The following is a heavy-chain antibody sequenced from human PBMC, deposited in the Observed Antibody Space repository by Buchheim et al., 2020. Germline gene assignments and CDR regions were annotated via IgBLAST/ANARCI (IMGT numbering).Heavy chain of an antibody. CDR1: GFTFRSYE. J-gene: IGHJ4*02. D-gene: IGHD3-22*01. V-gene: IGHV3-48*03. Sequence: EVQLVESGGDLVQPGGSLRLSCAASGFTFRSYEMNWVRQAPGKGLEWLSYISSSGTTIYYADSVKGRFSILRDNAKKSLFLQMNSLRAEDTAVYYCARETFYYDSSGYYHHYFDYWGQGTL. CDR3: ARETFYYDSSGYYHHYFDY. CDR2: ISSSGTTI.